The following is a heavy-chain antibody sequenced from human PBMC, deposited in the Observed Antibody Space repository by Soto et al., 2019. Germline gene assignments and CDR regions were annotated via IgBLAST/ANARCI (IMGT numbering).Heavy chain of an antibody. CDR2: ISGIGST. CDR1: GFTFSSYA. J-gene: IGHJ4*02. D-gene: IGHD6-25*01. V-gene: IGHV3-23*01. CDR3: AKGRQRHFDY. Sequence: PGGSLRLSCAASGFTFSSYAMSWVRQAPGKGLEWVSAISGIGSTYYADSVKGRFTISRDISKNTLYLQMHSLRAEDTAVYYCAKGRQRHFDYWGQGTLVTVSS.